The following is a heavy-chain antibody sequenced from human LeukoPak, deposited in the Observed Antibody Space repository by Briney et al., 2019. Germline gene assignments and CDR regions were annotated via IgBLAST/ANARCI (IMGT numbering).Heavy chain of an antibody. CDR2: ISSSSSTI. CDR1: GFTFSSYS. Sequence: GGSLRLSCAASGFTFSSYSMNWVRQAPGKGLEWVSYISSSSSTIYYADSVKGRFTISRDNAKNSLHLQMNSLRAEDTAVYYCARRARYPDYWGQGTLVTVSS. D-gene: IGHD1-1*01. V-gene: IGHV3-48*01. CDR3: ARRARYPDY. J-gene: IGHJ4*02.